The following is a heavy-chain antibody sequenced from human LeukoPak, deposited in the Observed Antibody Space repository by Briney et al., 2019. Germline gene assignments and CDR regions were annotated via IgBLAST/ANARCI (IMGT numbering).Heavy chain of an antibody. CDR3: AADLNYYDSSGSGDY. Sequence: GTSVKVSCKASGFTXTSSAMQGVRQARGQRLEWIGWIVVGSGNTNYAQKFQERVTITRDMSTSTAYMELTSLRSEDTAVYYCAADLNYYDSSGSGDYWGQGTLVTVSS. D-gene: IGHD3-22*01. J-gene: IGHJ4*02. V-gene: IGHV1-58*02. CDR2: IVVGSGNT. CDR1: GFTXTSSA.